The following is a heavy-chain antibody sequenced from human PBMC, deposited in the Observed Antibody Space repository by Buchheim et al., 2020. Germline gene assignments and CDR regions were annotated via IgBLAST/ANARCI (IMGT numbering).Heavy chain of an antibody. J-gene: IGHJ2*01. V-gene: IGHV4-61*05. CDR1: GGSISSGSYY. CDR3: ARSPNTLWYFDF. D-gene: IGHD4/OR15-4a*01. CDR2: ST. Sequence: QLQLQESGPGLVKPSETLSLTCTVSGGSISSGSYYWGWIRQPPGKGLEWIGKSTKYNPSLKSRVTISVDTSKNQFSLKLNSVTAADTAVYYCARSPNTLWYFDFWGRGTLVPSP.